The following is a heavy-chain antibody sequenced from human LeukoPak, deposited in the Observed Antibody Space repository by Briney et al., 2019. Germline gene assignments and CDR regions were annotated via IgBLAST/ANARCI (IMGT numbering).Heavy chain of an antibody. D-gene: IGHD6-19*01. V-gene: IGHV4-34*01. Sequence: GSLRLSCAASGFTFSSYAMSWIRQPPGKGLEWIGEINHSGSTNYNPSLKSRVTISVDTSKNQFSLKLSSVTAADTAVYYCARSSVAGTANFDYWGQGTLVTVSS. CDR2: INHSGST. CDR1: GFTFSSYA. J-gene: IGHJ4*02. CDR3: ARSSVAGTANFDY.